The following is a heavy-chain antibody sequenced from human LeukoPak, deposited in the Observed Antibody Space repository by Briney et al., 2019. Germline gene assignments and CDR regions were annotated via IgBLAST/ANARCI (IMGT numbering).Heavy chain of an antibody. V-gene: IGHV4-59*08. Sequence: SETLSLTCTVSGGSISSYYWTWIRQPPGKGLEWIGYIYYSGSTKYNPSLKSRVTMSVDTSRNRFSLKLSSVTAADTAVYYCARHRGYCSSTSCSYNWFDPWGQGTLVTVSS. CDR2: IYYSGST. CDR1: GGSISSYY. CDR3: ARHRGYCSSTSCSYNWFDP. D-gene: IGHD2-2*03. J-gene: IGHJ5*02.